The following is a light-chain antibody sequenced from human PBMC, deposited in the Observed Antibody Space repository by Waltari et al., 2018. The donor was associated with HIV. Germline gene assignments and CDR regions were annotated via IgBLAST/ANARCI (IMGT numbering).Light chain of an antibody. CDR3: ALYMGSGVWV. Sequence: QTVVTQEPSFSVSPGATVTLTCGLRPGSVSTTYYPSLYQQTPGQPPPTLIYNTDTRSSGVPDRFSGSIVGDKAVLTITGAQADDECDYYCALYMGSGVWVFGGGTTLTVL. CDR1: PGSVSTTYY. J-gene: IGLJ3*02. V-gene: IGLV8-61*01. CDR2: NTD.